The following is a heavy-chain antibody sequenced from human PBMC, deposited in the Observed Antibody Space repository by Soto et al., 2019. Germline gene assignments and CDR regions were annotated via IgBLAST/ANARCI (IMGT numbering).Heavy chain of an antibody. D-gene: IGHD3-3*02. Sequence: EVQLVESGGGLVQPGGSLRLSCAASGFTFSSYWMSWVRQAPGKGLEWVANIKQDGSEKYYVDSVKGRFTISRDNAKNSLYLQMNSLRAEDTAVYYCARVSTPGRWNAFDIWGQGTMVTVAS. J-gene: IGHJ3*02. CDR3: ARVSTPGRWNAFDI. V-gene: IGHV3-7*03. CDR2: IKQDGSEK. CDR1: GFTFSSYW.